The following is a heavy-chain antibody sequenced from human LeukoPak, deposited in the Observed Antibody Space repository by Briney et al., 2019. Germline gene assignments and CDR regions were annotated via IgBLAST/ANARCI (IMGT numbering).Heavy chain of an antibody. CDR3: ARNDIVVVPAALPLYYYHYYMDV. Sequence: SVKVSCKASGGTFSSYAISWVRQAPGQGLEWMGGIIPIFGTANYAQKFQGRVTITADKSTSTAYMELSSLRSEDTAVYYCARNDIVVVPAALPLYYYHYYMDVWGKGTTVIVSS. CDR1: GGTFSSYA. V-gene: IGHV1-69*06. J-gene: IGHJ6*03. CDR2: IIPIFGTA. D-gene: IGHD2-2*01.